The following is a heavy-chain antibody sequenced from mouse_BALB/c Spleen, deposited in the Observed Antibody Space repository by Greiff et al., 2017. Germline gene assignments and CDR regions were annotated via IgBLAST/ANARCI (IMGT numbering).Heavy chain of an antibody. J-gene: IGHJ2*01. CDR3: ATTITTAFGY. CDR2: IDPANGNT. CDR1: GFNIKDTY. Sequence: LVESGAELVKPGASVKLSCTASGFNIKDTYMHWVKQRPEQGLEWIGRIDPANGNTKYDPKFQGKATITADTSSNTAYLQLSSLTSEDTAVYYCATTITTAFGYWGQGTTLTVSS. V-gene: IGHV14-3*02. D-gene: IGHD1-2*01.